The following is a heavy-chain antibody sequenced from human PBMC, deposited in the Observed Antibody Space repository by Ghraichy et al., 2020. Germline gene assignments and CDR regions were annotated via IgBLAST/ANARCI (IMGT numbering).Heavy chain of an antibody. CDR3: AQGVVSIRYYYFDV. CDR2: IYSGGST. CDR1: GFTVSSNY. J-gene: IGHJ6*03. V-gene: IGHV3-66*01. Sequence: GGSLRLSCAASGFTVSSNYMSWVRQAPGKGLEWVSVIYSGGSTYYADSVKGRFTISRDNSKNTLYLQKNSLRAEDSAVYYCAQGVVSIRYYYFDVWGQGTTVTHSS. D-gene: IGHD3-3*01.